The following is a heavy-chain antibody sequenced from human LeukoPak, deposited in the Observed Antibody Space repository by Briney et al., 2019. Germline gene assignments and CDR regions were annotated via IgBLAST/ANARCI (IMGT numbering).Heavy chain of an antibody. CDR3: ARRNGGYCSSTSCYIGYYFDY. Sequence: GSLRLSCAASGFTFSSYWMSWVRQAPGKGLEWVANIKQDGSEKYYVDSVKGRFTISRDNAKNSLYLQMNSLRAEDTAVYYCARRNGGYCSSTSCYIGYYFDYWGQGTLVTVSS. D-gene: IGHD2-2*02. J-gene: IGHJ4*02. V-gene: IGHV3-7*01. CDR1: GFTFSSYW. CDR2: IKQDGSEK.